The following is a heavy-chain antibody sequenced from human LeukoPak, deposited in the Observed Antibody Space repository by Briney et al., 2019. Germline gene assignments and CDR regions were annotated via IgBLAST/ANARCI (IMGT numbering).Heavy chain of an antibody. D-gene: IGHD6-13*01. J-gene: IGHJ5*02. CDR2: IYYSGST. Sequence: SETLSLTCTVSGGSISSYYWSWIRQPPGKGLEWIGYIYYSGSTNYNPSLKSRVTISVDTSKNQFSLKLSSVTAADTAVYYCARFVLDIAAAGTSNPNWFDPWGQGTLVTVSS. V-gene: IGHV4-59*08. CDR3: ARFVLDIAAAGTSNPNWFDP. CDR1: GGSISSYY.